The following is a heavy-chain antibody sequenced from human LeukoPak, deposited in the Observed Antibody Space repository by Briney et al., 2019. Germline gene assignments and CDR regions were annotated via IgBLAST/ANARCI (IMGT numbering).Heavy chain of an antibody. J-gene: IGHJ6*03. CDR2: INTNTGNP. D-gene: IGHD4-11*01. CDR3: ARSYSNYYYYYYYMDV. CDR1: GYTFTSYA. Sequence: ASVKVSCKASGYTFTSYAMNWVRQAPGRGLEWMGWINTNTGNPTYAQGFTGRFVFSLDTSVSTAYLQISSLKAEDTAVYYCARSYSNYYYYYYYMDVWGKGTTVTVSS. V-gene: IGHV7-4-1*02.